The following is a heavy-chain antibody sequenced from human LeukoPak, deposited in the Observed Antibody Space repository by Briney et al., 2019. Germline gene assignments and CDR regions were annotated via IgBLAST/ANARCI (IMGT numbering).Heavy chain of an antibody. CDR2: ISTSSSYI. CDR1: GCAFSSYS. CDR3: ARAAGGYNYGPFDY. Sequence: GGTLRLSCAASGCAFSSYSMNWVRQGPGKGLEWVSSISTSSSYIYYADSVKGRFTISRDNANNSLYLQMHSLRAEDTAVYYCARAAGGYNYGPFDYWGQGTLGTVSS. J-gene: IGHJ4*02. D-gene: IGHD5-18*01. V-gene: IGHV3-21*01.